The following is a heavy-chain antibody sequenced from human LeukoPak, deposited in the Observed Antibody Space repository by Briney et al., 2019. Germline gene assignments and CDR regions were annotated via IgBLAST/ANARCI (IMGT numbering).Heavy chain of an antibody. D-gene: IGHD2-21*02. CDR3: ARAAGVVTGDAFDI. J-gene: IGHJ3*02. V-gene: IGHV1-2*04. Sequence: ASVKVSCKASGYTFTGYYMHWVRQAPGQGLEWMGWINPNSGGTNYAQKFQGWVTMTRDTSISTAYMELSRLRSDDTAVYYCARAAGVVTGDAFDIWGQGIMVTVSS. CDR2: INPNSGGT. CDR1: GYTFTGYY.